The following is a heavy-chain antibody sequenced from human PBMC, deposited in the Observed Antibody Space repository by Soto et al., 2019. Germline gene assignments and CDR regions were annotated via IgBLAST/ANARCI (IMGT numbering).Heavy chain of an antibody. J-gene: IGHJ3*01. D-gene: IGHD2-8*02. V-gene: IGHV1-3*01. Sequence: QVQLVQSGAEVRKPGASVXISCWASGFXFXXXLXXXXXXVXXXXXKWMGWINPDNGNTKYSQTFQGRVTISRHSSASIAYVEVTDLTSDDTAVYYCARDILSVGPRANDAFDVWGQGTMVTVSS. CDR3: ARDILSVGPRANDAFDV. CDR2: INPDNGNT. CDR1: GFXFXXXL.